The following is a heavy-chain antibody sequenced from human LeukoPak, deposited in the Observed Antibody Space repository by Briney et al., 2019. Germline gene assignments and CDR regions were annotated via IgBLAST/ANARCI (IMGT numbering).Heavy chain of an antibody. V-gene: IGHV4-61*01. D-gene: IGHD5-18*01. Sequence: NPSATLSLTCTVSGGSVSSASYYWSWIRQPPGKGLEWIGYIYYSGSTNYNPSLKSRVTISVDTSKNQFSLKLSSVTAADTAVYYCARYVDTAMVPFDYWGQGTLVTVSS. J-gene: IGHJ4*02. CDR3: ARYVDTAMVPFDY. CDR2: IYYSGST. CDR1: GGSVSSASYY.